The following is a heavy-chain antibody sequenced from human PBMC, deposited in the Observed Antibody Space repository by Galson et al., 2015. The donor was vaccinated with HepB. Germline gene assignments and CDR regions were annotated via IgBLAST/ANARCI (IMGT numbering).Heavy chain of an antibody. CDR2: IYYNGST. D-gene: IGHD3-16*01. J-gene: IGHJ4*02. CDR1: GGSLSYYY. V-gene: IGHV4-59*08. Sequence: ETLSLTCAVSGGSLSYYYWSWIRQPPGKGLEWIGYIYYNGSTNYNPSLKSRVTISVDTSKNQFSLNLSSVTAADTAVYYCARLGGYFYYWGQGALVTVSS. CDR3: ARLGGYFYY.